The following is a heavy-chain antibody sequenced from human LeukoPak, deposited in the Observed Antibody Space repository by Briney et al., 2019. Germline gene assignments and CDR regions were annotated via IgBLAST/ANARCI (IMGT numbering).Heavy chain of an antibody. V-gene: IGHV3-33*01. CDR1: GFTFSNNG. D-gene: IGHD5-12*01. J-gene: IGHJ4*02. CDR3: ARDRRYGYDWSFDL. CDR2: IWYDGRNK. Sequence: PGRSLRLSCAASGFTFSNNGMHWVRQAPGKGLEWVAVIWYDGRNKYYTDSVKGRFSISRDNSKNTIYLQMNTLRAEDTAIYYCARDRRYGYDWSFDLWGQGTLVTVSS.